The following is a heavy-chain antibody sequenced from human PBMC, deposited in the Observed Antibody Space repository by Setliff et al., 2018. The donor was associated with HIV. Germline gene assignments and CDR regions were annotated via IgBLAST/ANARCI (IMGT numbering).Heavy chain of an antibody. CDR3: ARQITSETPEMLVVNDAFDV. Sequence: PSETLSLTCSVSGDSITHYYWNWIRQPPGKGLEWIGNIFDSENNNYNPSLKSRVSMSVDTSKNQFSLRLTSVTAADTAVYYCARQITSETPEMLVVNDAFDVWGQGKMVTVSS. V-gene: IGHV4-59*01. D-gene: IGHD3-22*01. CDR1: GDSITHYY. CDR2: IFDSENN. J-gene: IGHJ3*01.